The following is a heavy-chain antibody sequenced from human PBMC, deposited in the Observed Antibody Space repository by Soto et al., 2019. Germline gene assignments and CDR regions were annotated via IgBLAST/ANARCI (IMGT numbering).Heavy chain of an antibody. Sequence: GGSLRLSCAASGFTFDDYAMHWVRQAPGKGLEWVSGISWNSGSIGYADSVKGRFTISRDNAKNSLYLQMNSLRAEDTALYYCAKEIVAGSYGAFDIWGQGTMVTVSS. CDR3: AKEIVAGSYGAFDI. J-gene: IGHJ3*02. CDR1: GFTFDDYA. CDR2: ISWNSGSI. V-gene: IGHV3-9*01. D-gene: IGHD3-10*01.